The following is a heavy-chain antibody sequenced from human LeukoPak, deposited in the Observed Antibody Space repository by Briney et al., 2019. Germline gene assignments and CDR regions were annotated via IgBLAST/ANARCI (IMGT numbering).Heavy chain of an antibody. D-gene: IGHD6-25*01. CDR1: GGSISSYY. V-gene: IGHV4-59*01. J-gene: IGHJ5*02. Sequence: PSETLSLTCTVSGGSISSYYWSWIRQPPGKGLEGIGYIYYRGSTNYNPSLKSRDTISIDTSKNLFSLKLSSVTAAATAVYHCARGVARSASGASYNWFDPWGQGTLVTVSS. CDR2: IYYRGST. CDR3: ARGVARSASGASYNWFDP.